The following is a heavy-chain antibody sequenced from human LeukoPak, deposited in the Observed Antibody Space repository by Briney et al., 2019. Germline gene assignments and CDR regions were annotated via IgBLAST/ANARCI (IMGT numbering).Heavy chain of an antibody. V-gene: IGHV3-23*01. CDR1: GFTFSGYA. CDR2: ISDSGGNT. D-gene: IGHD3/OR15-3a*01. J-gene: IGHJ4*02. Sequence: GGSLRLSCAASGFTFSGYAMHWVRQAPGKGLEWVAGISDSGGNTKYADSVKGRFTISRDNPKNTLYLQMNSLRAEDTAVYFCAKRGVVIRVILVGFHKEAYYFESWGQGALVTVSS. CDR3: AKRGVVIRVILVGFHKEAYYFES.